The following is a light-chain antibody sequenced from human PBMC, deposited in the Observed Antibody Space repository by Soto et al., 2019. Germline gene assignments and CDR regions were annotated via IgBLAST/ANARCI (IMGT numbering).Light chain of an antibody. CDR1: QSISTW. CDR3: QQYNYYPYT. CDR2: SAS. Sequence: DIQMTQSPSTLSASVGDRVTITCRASQSISTWLAWYHQKPGKAPKLLIPSASSLESGVPSRFSGSGSGTEFSLAISSPQPDDFATYYCQQYNYYPYTFGEGTKLEIK. J-gene: IGKJ2*01. V-gene: IGKV1-5*01.